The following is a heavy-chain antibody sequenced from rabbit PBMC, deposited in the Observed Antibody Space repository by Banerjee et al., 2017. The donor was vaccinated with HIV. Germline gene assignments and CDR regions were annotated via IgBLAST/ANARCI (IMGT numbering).Heavy chain of an antibody. CDR2: IYAGSIGIT. D-gene: IGHD6-1*01. J-gene: IGHJ4*01. CDR1: GFSFSSNYY. CDR3: ARDRVTGYGYDNL. V-gene: IGHV1S45*01. Sequence: QEQLVESGGGLVKPGASLTLTCTASGFSFSSNYYMCWVRQAPGKGLEWVACIYAGSIGITYYASWAKGRFTISKTSSTTVTLQMTSLTAADTATYFCARDRVTGYGYDNLRGQGTLVTVS.